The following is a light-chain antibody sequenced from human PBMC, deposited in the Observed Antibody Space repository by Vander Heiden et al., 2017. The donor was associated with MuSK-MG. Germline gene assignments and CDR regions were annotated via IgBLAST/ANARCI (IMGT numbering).Light chain of an antibody. V-gene: IGKV1-5*03. CDR3: QQDYSYSRT. Sequence: DIQMTQSPSTLSASVGDRVTITCRASQSASSWLAWYQQKPGKAPKLLIYKASSLESGVPSRFSGSGYGTEFTLTITSLQPDDFATYYCQQDYSYSRTFGQGTRVXIK. J-gene: IGKJ1*01. CDR1: QSASSW. CDR2: KAS.